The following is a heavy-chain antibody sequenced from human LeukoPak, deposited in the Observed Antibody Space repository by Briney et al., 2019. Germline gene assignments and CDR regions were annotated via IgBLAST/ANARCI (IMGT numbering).Heavy chain of an antibody. CDR1: GFTFSSYW. V-gene: IGHV3-7*01. CDR3: ARDGVGATFDY. D-gene: IGHD1-26*01. Sequence: GGSLRLSCAASGFTFSSYWMSWVRQAPGKGLEWVANIKQDGSEKYYVDSVKGRFTISRDYAKNSLYLQMNSLRAEDTAVYYCARDGVGATFDYWGQGTLVTVSS. J-gene: IGHJ4*02. CDR2: IKQDGSEK.